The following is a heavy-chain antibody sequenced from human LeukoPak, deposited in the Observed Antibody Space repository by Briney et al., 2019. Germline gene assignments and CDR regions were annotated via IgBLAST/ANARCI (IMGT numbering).Heavy chain of an antibody. CDR3: GRDALVGYFSYYYMDV. D-gene: IGHD2-15*01. CDR1: GGAITSHY. Sequence: SEALSLTCTVSGGAITSHYWTWIRQSPVKGLEWIGDISNSGSTSYNPSLKSRVTISIDTSKNQFSLKLTSVTAADTAVYYCGRDALVGYFSYYYMDVWGKGTTVTVSS. J-gene: IGHJ6*03. CDR2: ISNSGST. V-gene: IGHV4-59*11.